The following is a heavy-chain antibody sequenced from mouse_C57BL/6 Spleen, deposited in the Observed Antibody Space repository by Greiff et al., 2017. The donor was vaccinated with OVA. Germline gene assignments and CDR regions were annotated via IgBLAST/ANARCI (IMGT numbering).Heavy chain of an antibody. Sequence: EVKLIESGPGLVKPSQSLSLTCSVTGYSITSGYYWNWIRQFPGNKLEWMGYISYDGSNNYNPSFKNRISINGDTSKNQFFLKLNSVTTEDTAKYYGARDRDYEYPHYDMDYWGQGTTVTVSS. CDR1: GYSITSGYY. D-gene: IGHD2-4*01. CDR3: ARDRDYEYPHYDMDY. V-gene: IGHV3-6*01. J-gene: IGHJ4*01. CDR2: ISYDGSN.